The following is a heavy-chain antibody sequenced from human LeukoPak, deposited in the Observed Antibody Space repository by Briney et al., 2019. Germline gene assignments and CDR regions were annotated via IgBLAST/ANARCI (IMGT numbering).Heavy chain of an antibody. CDR3: ARDHIAAAGTFGY. D-gene: IGHD6-13*01. J-gene: IGHJ4*02. CDR2: IIPILGIA. V-gene: IGHV1-69*04. CDR1: GGTFSSYA. Sequence: ASVKVSCKVSGGTFSSYAISWVRQAPGQGLEWMGRIIPILGIANYAQKFQGRVTITADKSTSTAYMELSSLRSEDTAVYYCARDHIAAAGTFGYWGQGTLVTVSS.